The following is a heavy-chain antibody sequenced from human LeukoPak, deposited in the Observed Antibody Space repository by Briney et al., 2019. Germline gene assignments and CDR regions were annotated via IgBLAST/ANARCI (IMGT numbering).Heavy chain of an antibody. J-gene: IGHJ4*02. D-gene: IGHD6-19*01. V-gene: IGHV4-4*09. Sequence: SETLSLICTTSGAPISRFYWSWVRQPPGKGLEWIGNIYNGVPTFFNPSLKSRVTLSVDTSKTQFSLQLASVTAAETAVYYCVQTTGWPGFDYWGQGILVTVSS. CDR2: IYNGVPT. CDR1: GAPISRFY. CDR3: VQTTGWPGFDY.